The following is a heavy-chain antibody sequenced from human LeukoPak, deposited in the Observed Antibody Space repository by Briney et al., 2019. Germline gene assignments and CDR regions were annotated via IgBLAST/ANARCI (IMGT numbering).Heavy chain of an antibody. V-gene: IGHV1-8*01. J-gene: IGHJ5*02. CDR1: GYAFANYD. Sequence: ASVKVSCNASGYAFANYDINWVRQASGQGLEWMGWMNPHSGNTGYAQNFQGRVTMTRNTSISTAYMELRSLRSEDTAVYYCARLSSHYGDYKVDPWGQGTLVTVSS. CDR2: MNPHSGNT. CDR3: ARLSSHYGDYKVDP. D-gene: IGHD4-17*01.